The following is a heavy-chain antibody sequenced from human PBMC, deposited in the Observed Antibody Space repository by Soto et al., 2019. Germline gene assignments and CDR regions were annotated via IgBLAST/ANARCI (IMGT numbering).Heavy chain of an antibody. J-gene: IGHJ6*02. CDR1: GFTFSSYW. CDR2: IKQDGSEK. Sequence: PGGSLRLSXAASGFTFSSYWMSWVRQAPGKGLEWVANIKQDGSEKYYVDSVKGRFTISRDNAKNSLYLQMNSLRAEDTAVYYCARERYSYGYVEWERYYYGMDVWGQGTTVTVSS. D-gene: IGHD5-18*01. V-gene: IGHV3-7*03. CDR3: ARERYSYGYVEWERYYYGMDV.